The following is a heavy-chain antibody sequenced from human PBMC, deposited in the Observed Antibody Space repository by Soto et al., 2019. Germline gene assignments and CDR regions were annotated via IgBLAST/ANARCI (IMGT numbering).Heavy chain of an antibody. CDR1: GYTFTCYY. Sequence: ASVKVSCKASGYTFTCYYMHWVRQAPGQGLEWMGWINPNSSGTNYAQKFQGWVTMTRDTSISTAYMELSRLRSDDTAVYYCARVGGGGPVYYFDYWGQGTLVTVSS. CDR2: INPNSSGT. V-gene: IGHV1-2*04. CDR3: ARVGGGGPVYYFDY. J-gene: IGHJ4*02. D-gene: IGHD2-15*01.